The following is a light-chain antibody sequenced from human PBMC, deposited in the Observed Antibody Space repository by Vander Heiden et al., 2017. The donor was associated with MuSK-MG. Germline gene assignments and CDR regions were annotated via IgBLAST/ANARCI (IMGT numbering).Light chain of an antibody. CDR1: QSVSSSY. CDR2: GAS. V-gene: IGKV3-20*01. Sequence: EIVLTQSPGTLSLSPGERATLSCRASQSVSSSYLAWYQQKPGQAPRLLIYGASSRATGIPDRFRGTGSGTAFTLTIRRLDPEAIAVYYCHHYWTSGWTFGQGTKVDIK. J-gene: IGKJ1*01. CDR3: HHYWTSGWT.